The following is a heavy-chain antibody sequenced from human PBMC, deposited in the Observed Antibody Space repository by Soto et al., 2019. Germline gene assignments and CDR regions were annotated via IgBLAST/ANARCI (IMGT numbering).Heavy chain of an antibody. Sequence: EVQLLESGGGLVQPGASLTLSCTGAGFTFSDYAMSWVRQAPGKGLEWVSSINYNGVGTYYADSVKGRFTISRDNSKNTLFLVMNSLRADDAAVYYCASSESYHQATYWGQGTLVTVSS. CDR1: GFTFSDYA. CDR3: ASSESYHQATY. D-gene: IGHD3-16*02. CDR2: INYNGVGT. V-gene: IGHV3-23*01. J-gene: IGHJ4*02.